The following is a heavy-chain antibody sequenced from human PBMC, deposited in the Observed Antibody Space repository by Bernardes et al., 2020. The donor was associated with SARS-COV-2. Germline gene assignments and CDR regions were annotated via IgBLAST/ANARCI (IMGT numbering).Heavy chain of an antibody. J-gene: IGHJ6*02. CDR2: INPNSGGT. CDR3: ARYGRLYYYGSGSSRIANYYYYGMDV. Sequence: ASVKVSCQASGYTFTGYYMHWVRQAPGQGLEWMGWINPNSGGTNYAQKFQGGVTMTRDPSISTAYMELSRLRSDDTAVYYCARYGRLYYYGSGSSRIANYYYYGMDVWGQGTTVTVSS. V-gene: IGHV1-2*02. D-gene: IGHD3-10*01. CDR1: GYTFTGYY.